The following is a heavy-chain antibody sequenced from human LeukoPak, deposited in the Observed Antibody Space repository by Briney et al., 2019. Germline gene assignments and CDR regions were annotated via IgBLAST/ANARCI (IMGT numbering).Heavy chain of an antibody. CDR1: GGSISSSSYY. CDR2: IYHSGST. D-gene: IGHD6-13*01. V-gene: IGHV4-39*07. Sequence: SGTLSLTCTVSGGSISSSSYYWGWIRQPPGKGLEWIGYIYHSGSTYYNPSLKSRVTISVDRSKNQFSLKLSSATAADTAVYYCASRRNIAAALFDPWGQGTLVTVSS. CDR3: ASRRNIAAALFDP. J-gene: IGHJ5*02.